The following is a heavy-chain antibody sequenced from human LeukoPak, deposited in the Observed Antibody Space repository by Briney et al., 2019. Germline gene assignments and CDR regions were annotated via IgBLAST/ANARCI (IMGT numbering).Heavy chain of an antibody. V-gene: IGHV5-51*01. CDR1: GYNFTNDW. D-gene: IGHD5-24*01. CDR3: ARVPPYNFFDRHVFES. J-gene: IGHJ4*02. CDR2: IYPVDSDT. Sequence: GESLKISCKGSGYNFTNDWIAWVRQMPGKGLEWMGIIYPVDSDTRYSPSFQGQVTISADKSVSSAYLQWSSLKASDTGTYFCARVPPYNFFDRHVFESWGQGTLVTVSS.